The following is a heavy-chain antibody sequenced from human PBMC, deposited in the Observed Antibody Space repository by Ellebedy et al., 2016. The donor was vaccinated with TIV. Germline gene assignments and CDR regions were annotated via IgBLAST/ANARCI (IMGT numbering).Heavy chain of an antibody. Sequence: GESLKISCAASGFTFDDYAMHWVRQAPGKGLEWVSLISGDGGSTYYADSVKGRFTISRDNSKNSLYLQMNSLRTEDTALYYCAKGPYYYDSSGPDYWGQGTLVTVSS. J-gene: IGHJ4*02. V-gene: IGHV3-43*02. CDR3: AKGPYYYDSSGPDY. CDR1: GFTFDDYA. D-gene: IGHD3-22*01. CDR2: ISGDGGST.